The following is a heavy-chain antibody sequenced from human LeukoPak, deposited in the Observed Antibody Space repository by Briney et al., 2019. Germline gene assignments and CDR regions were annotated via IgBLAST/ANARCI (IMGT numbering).Heavy chain of an antibody. CDR2: ISGSGGST. Sequence: GGSLRLSCAASGFTFSSYSMNWVRQAPGKGLEWVSGISGSGGSTFSADSVKGRFTISRDNSKNTLYLQMNSLRAEDTAVYYCAKAGPAYYDSSGYFDYWGQGTLVTVSS. CDR3: AKAGPAYYDSSGYFDY. J-gene: IGHJ4*02. CDR1: GFTFSSYS. D-gene: IGHD3-22*01. V-gene: IGHV3-23*01.